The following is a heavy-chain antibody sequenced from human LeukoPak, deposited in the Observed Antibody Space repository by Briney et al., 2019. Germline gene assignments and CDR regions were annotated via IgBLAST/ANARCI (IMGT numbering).Heavy chain of an antibody. CDR1: GFTFGDYA. CDR3: AKVEVGLTGDPFDY. CDR2: ISGSGGST. V-gene: IGHV3-23*01. J-gene: IGHJ4*02. D-gene: IGHD7-27*01. Sequence: GGSLRLSCTASGFTFGDYAMSWVRQAPGKGLEWVSAISGSGGSTYYADSVKGRFTISRDNSKNTLYLQMNSLRAEDTAVYYCAKVEVGLTGDPFDYWGQETLVTVSS.